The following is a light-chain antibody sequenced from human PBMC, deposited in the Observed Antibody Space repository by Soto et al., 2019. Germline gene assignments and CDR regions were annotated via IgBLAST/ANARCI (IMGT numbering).Light chain of an antibody. J-gene: IGKJ2*01. V-gene: IGKV3-20*01. CDR1: QSVSSSY. CDR3: QQYGSSPLT. Sequence: EIVLTQSPGTLSLSPGERATLSCRASQSVSSSYLAWYQQKPGQAPRLLIYGASSRATGIPDRFSGSGSGTDFTLTISRLEPEDFVVYSCQQYGSSPLTFGQGTKLEIK. CDR2: GAS.